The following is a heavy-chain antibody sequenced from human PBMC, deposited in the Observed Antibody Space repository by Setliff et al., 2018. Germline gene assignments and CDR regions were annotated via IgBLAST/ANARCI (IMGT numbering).Heavy chain of an antibody. CDR2: ITSSGTYK. V-gene: IGHV3-21*06. Sequence: GGSLRLSCEASGFTFSRYGMNWVCQAPGKGLEWVSSITSSGTYKDYADSLKGRFSIGRDNSKDALYLQMDNLTAEDTAVYYCAGDPPRSDWRLDSWGQGTLVTVSS. D-gene: IGHD1-26*01. CDR3: AGDPPRSDWRLDS. J-gene: IGHJ4*02. CDR1: GFTFSRYG.